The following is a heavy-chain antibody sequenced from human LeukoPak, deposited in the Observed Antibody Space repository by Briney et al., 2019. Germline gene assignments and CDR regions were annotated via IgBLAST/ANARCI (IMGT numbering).Heavy chain of an antibody. CDR2: INPNSGGT. J-gene: IGHJ5*02. V-gene: IGHV1-2*02. Sequence: VASVKVSCKASGYTFTGYYMHWVRQAPGQGLEWMGWINPNSGGTNYAQKFQGRVTMTRDTSISTAYMELSRLRSDDTAVYYCARVWVYGSSSPNWFDPWGQGTLVTVSS. CDR3: ARVWVYGSSSPNWFDP. CDR1: GYTFTGYY. D-gene: IGHD6-6*01.